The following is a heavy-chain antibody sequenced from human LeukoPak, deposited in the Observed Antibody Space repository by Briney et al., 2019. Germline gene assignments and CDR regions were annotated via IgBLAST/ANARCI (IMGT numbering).Heavy chain of an antibody. V-gene: IGHV3-7*01. D-gene: IGHD1-1*01. CDR2: IKQDGSQK. J-gene: IGHJ4*02. CDR3: ARDTTYKLDN. CDR1: GFTFSSYS. Sequence: PGGSLRLSCAASGFTFSSYSMNWVRQAPGKGLEWVANIKQDGSQKYYVESVKGRFTISRDNAKNSLYLQMNSLRAEDTAIYYCARDTTYKLDNWGQGTLVTVSS.